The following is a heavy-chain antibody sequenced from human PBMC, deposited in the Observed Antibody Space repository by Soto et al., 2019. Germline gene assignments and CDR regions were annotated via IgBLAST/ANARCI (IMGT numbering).Heavy chain of an antibody. CDR3: AQGLYDSSGYYYGAFDI. D-gene: IGHD3-22*01. V-gene: IGHV1-18*01. Sequence: GASVKVSCKASGYTFTSYGISWVRQAPGQGLEWMGWISAYNGNTNYAQKLQGRVTMTTDTSTSTAYMELRSLRSEDTAVYYCAQGLYDSSGYYYGAFDIWGQGTMVTVSS. J-gene: IGHJ3*02. CDR1: GYTFTSYG. CDR2: ISAYNGNT.